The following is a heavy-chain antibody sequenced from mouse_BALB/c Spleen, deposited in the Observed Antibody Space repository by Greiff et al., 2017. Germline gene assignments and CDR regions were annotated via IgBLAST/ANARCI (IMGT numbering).Heavy chain of an antibody. D-gene: IGHD2-2*01. CDR1: GYTFTSYY. Sequence: VQLQESGAELVKPGASVKLSCKASGYTFTSYYMYWVKQRPGQGLEWIGEINPSNGGTNFNEKFKSKATLTVDKSSSTAYMQLSSLTSEDSAVYYCTRGGYDDGRYFDVWGAGTTVTVSS. CDR3: TRGGYDDGRYFDV. CDR2: INPSNGGT. V-gene: IGHV1S81*02. J-gene: IGHJ1*01.